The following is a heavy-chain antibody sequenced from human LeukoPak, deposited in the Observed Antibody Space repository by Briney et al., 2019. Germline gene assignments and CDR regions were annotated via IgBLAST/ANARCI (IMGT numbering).Heavy chain of an antibody. CDR3: ARVGVRSYYDSSGYWDY. V-gene: IGHV1-18*01. Sequence: RASVKVSCKASGYTFTNYGISWVRQAPGQGLEWMGWISAHDDNTNYAPKFQGRVTMTTDTSTSTAYMELRSLRSDDTAVYYCARVGVRSYYDSSGYWDYWGQGTLVTVSS. CDR2: ISAHDDNT. CDR1: GYTFTNYG. J-gene: IGHJ4*02. D-gene: IGHD3-22*01.